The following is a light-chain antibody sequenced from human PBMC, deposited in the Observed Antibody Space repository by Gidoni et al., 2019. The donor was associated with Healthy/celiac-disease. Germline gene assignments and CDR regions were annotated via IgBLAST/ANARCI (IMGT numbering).Light chain of an antibody. V-gene: IGKV1-39*01. CDR3: QQCYSTPRLT. CDR1: QSISSY. Sequence: DIQMTQSPSSLSASVGDRVTITCRARQSISSYLNWYHQKPWKAPKLLIYAASSFQSGVPSRFFGSGSATDFTLTISSLQPEDFATYYCQQCYSTPRLTFGQGTKVEIK. J-gene: IGKJ1*01. CDR2: AAS.